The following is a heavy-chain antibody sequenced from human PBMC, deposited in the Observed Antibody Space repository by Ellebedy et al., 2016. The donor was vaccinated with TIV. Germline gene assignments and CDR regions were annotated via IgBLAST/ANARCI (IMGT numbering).Heavy chain of an antibody. V-gene: IGHV1-18*01. CDR1: GYTFTSYG. J-gene: IGHJ6*02. D-gene: IGHD2-2*02. CDR2: ISAYNGNT. CDR3: ARSLFCSSTSCYTGAGYYYYGMDV. Sequence: ASVKVSCKASGYTFTSYGISWVRQAPGQGLEWMGWISAYNGNTNYAQKLQGRVTMTTDTSTSTAYMALRSLRSDDTAVYYCARSLFCSSTSCYTGAGYYYYGMDVWGQGTTVTVSS.